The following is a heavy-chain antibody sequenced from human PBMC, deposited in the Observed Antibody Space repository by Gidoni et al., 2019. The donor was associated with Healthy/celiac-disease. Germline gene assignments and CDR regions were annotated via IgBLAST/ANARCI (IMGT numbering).Heavy chain of an antibody. Sequence: QVQLQESGPGLVKPSETLSLTCTVSGGSISSYYWSWIRQPPGKGLEWIGYIYYSGSTNYNPSLKSRVTISVETPKNQFSLKLSSVTAADTAVYYCARGGGPDNYYYYGMDVWGQGTTVTVSS. CDR3: ARGGGPDNYYYYGMDV. V-gene: IGHV4-59*01. D-gene: IGHD3-16*01. CDR1: GGSISSYY. CDR2: IYYSGST. J-gene: IGHJ6*02.